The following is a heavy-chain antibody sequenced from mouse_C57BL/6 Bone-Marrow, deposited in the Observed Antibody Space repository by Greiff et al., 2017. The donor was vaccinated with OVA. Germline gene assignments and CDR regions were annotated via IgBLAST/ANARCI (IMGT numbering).Heavy chain of an antibody. V-gene: IGHV14-4*01. CDR3: TTYRY. CDR1: GFNIKDYY. Sequence: VQLQQSGAELVRPGASVKLSCTASGFNIKDYYMNWVKERPEQGLEWIGWIDPENGDTEYAAKFQGKATITADTSSKTVYLHLSSLTSEDTAVYYCTTYRYWGQGTTLTVSS. J-gene: IGHJ2*01. CDR2: IDPENGDT.